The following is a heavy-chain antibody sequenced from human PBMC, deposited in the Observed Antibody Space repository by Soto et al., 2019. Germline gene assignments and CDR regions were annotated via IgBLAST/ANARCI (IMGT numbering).Heavy chain of an antibody. J-gene: IGHJ3*02. CDR1: GYSLTSYW. V-gene: IGHV5-51*01. D-gene: IGHD3-16*01. Sequence: GESLKISCKGSGYSLTSYWIGWVRQMPGKGLEWMGIIYPGDSDTRYSPSFQGQVTISADKSISTAYLQWSSLKASDTAMYYWARMFAGSIGTHDAFDIWGQGTMVTVSS. CDR3: ARMFAGSIGTHDAFDI. CDR2: IYPGDSDT.